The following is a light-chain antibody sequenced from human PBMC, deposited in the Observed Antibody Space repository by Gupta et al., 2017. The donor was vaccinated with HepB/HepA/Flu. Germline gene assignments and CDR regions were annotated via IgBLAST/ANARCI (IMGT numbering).Light chain of an antibody. CDR1: SSNIGSNY. CDR3: ETWDDSLSGYVV. J-gene: IGLJ2*01. Sequence: QSVLTQPPSASGTPGQRLTISCSGSSSNIGSNYVYWYQQLPGTAPKLLISRNNQRPSGVTDRFSGSKSGTSASLAISGLRSEDEADYYCETWDDSLSGYVVFGGGTKLTVL. CDR2: RNN. V-gene: IGLV1-47*01.